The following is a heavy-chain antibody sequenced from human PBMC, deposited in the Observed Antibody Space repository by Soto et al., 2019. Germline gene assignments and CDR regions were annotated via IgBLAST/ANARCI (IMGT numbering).Heavy chain of an antibody. J-gene: IGHJ6*03. CDR3: PRAEGGWGEEFWSGYYYYYYYMDV. Sequence: QVQLVQSGAEVKKPGASVKVSCKASGYTFTSYGISWVRQAPGQGLEWMGWISAYNGNTNYAQTIQGRVTMTTDTSTRTADMELGSRRSDDTAVYYCPRAEGGWGEEFWSGYYYYYYYMDVWGKGTTVTVSS. CDR2: ISAYNGNT. D-gene: IGHD3-3*01. CDR1: GYTFTSYG. V-gene: IGHV1-18*01.